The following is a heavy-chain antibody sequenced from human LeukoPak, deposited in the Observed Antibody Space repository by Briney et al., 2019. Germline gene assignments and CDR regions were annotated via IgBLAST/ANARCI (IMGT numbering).Heavy chain of an antibody. CDR2: ISGSGGST. CDR3: ARVVPPTDYGSGSYFWDPYYFDY. Sequence: PGGSLRLSCAASGFTFNNYAMSWVRQAPGKGLEWVSAISGSGGSTYYADSVKGRFTISRDNSKNTLYLQMNSLRAEDTAVYYCARVVPPTDYGSGSYFWDPYYFDYWGQGTLVTVSS. D-gene: IGHD3-10*01. V-gene: IGHV3-23*01. CDR1: GFTFNNYA. J-gene: IGHJ4*02.